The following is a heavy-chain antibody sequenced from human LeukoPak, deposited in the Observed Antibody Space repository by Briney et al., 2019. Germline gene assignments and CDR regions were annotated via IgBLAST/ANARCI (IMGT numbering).Heavy chain of an antibody. CDR3: ARKATLGGTSYFDY. CDR2: IYYSGST. D-gene: IGHD1-7*01. V-gene: IGHV4-31*03. CDR1: GGSISSGGYY. J-gene: IGHJ4*02. Sequence: SETLFLTCTVSGGSISSGGYYWSWIRQHPGTGLEWIGYIYYSGSTYYNPSLKSRVTISVDTSKSQFSLKLSSVTAADTAVYYCARKATLGGTSYFDYWGQGTLVTVSS.